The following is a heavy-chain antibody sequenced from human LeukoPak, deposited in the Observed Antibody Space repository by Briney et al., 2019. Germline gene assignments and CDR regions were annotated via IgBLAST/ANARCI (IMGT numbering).Heavy chain of an antibody. CDR2: IYDSGST. D-gene: IGHD1-1*01. J-gene: IGHJ3*02. CDR1: GGSISSYY. Sequence: SETLSLTCTVSGGSISSYYWSWIRQPPGKGLEWIGYIYDSGSTIHNPSLKSRVTISVDTSKNQFSLKLSSVTAADTAVYYCARGDSTTSLYDIWGQGTMVTVSS. CDR3: ARGDSTTSLYDI. V-gene: IGHV4-59*01.